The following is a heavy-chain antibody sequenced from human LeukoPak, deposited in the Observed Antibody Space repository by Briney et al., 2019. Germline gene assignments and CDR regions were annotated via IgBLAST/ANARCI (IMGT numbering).Heavy chain of an antibody. CDR1: GFTFTSHA. Sequence: PGGSLRLSCAASGFTFTSHAMSWVRQAPGKGLVWVSVISGSGGTTYYADSVKGRFTISRDNSKNTVSIQMNSVRAEDTAVYYCAKVSRYYYDSGAYYNYWGQGTLVTVSS. J-gene: IGHJ4*02. V-gene: IGHV3-23*01. CDR2: ISGSGGTT. D-gene: IGHD3-22*01. CDR3: AKVSRYYYDSGAYYNY.